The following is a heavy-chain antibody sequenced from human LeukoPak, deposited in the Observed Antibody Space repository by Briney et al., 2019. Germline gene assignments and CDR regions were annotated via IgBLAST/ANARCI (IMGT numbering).Heavy chain of an antibody. J-gene: IGHJ4*02. Sequence: PGGSLRLSCAASGFTFSSYGMQWVRQAPGKGLEWVAVISYDGSNKYYADSVKGRFTISRDNSKNTLYLQMNSLRAEDTAVYYCAKAKGDSFDYWGQGTLVTVSS. V-gene: IGHV3-30*18. CDR3: AKAKGDSFDY. CDR2: ISYDGSNK. CDR1: GFTFSSYG. D-gene: IGHD3-16*01.